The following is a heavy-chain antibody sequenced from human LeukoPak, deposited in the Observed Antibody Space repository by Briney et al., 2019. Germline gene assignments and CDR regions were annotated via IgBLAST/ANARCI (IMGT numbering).Heavy chain of an antibody. V-gene: IGHV3-23*01. CDR3: AKDLGYCSSTSCFLDY. CDR1: GFTFSSYA. Sequence: GGSLRLSCAASGFTFSSYAMSWVRQAPGKGLEWVSAISGSGGSTYYADSVKGRFPISRDNSKNTLYLQMNSLRAEDTAVYYCAKDLGYCSSTSCFLDYWGQGTLVTVSS. J-gene: IGHJ4*02. D-gene: IGHD2-2*01. CDR2: ISGSGGST.